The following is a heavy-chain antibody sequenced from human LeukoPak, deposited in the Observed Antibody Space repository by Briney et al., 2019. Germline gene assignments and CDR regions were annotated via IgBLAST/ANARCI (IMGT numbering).Heavy chain of an antibody. CDR1: GGSFSGYY. J-gene: IGHJ3*02. Sequence: SETLSLTCAVYGGSFSGYYWSWIRQPPGKGLEWIGEINHSGSTNYNPSLKSRVTISVDTSKNQFSLKLSSVTAADTAVYYCASGGYYDSSGYYYGDAFDIWGQGTMVTVSS. CDR3: ASGGYYDSSGYYYGDAFDI. V-gene: IGHV4-34*01. CDR2: INHSGST. D-gene: IGHD3-22*01.